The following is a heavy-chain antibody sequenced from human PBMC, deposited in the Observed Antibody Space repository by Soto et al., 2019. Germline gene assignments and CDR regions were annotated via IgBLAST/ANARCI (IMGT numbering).Heavy chain of an antibody. D-gene: IGHD5-18*01. CDR2: IYYSGST. V-gene: IGHV4-61*01. Sequence: PSETLSLTCTVSGGSVSSGSYYWSWIRQPPGKGLEWIGYIYYSGSTNYNPSLKSRVTISVDTSKNQFSLKLSSVTAADTAVYYCARDLYSYGVDYWGQGTLVTVSS. J-gene: IGHJ4*02. CDR1: GGSVSSGSYY. CDR3: ARDLYSYGVDY.